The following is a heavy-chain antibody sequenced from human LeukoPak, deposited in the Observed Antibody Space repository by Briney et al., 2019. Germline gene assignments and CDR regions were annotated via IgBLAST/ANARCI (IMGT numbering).Heavy chain of an antibody. V-gene: IGHV3-30*02. CDR3: ARGPAQPGYDAFDI. CDR1: GFTFSSYG. CDR2: LRYDGSNK. D-gene: IGHD2-15*01. Sequence: GGSLRLSCAASGFTFSSYGMHWVRQAPGKGLEWVAFLRYDGSNKYYADSVKGRFTISRDNSKNTLYLQMNSLRAEDTAVYYCARGPAQPGYDAFDIWGQGTMVTVSS. J-gene: IGHJ3*02.